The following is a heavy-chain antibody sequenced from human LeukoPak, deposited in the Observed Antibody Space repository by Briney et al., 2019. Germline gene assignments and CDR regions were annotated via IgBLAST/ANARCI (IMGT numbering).Heavy chain of an antibody. V-gene: IGHV1-2*02. J-gene: IGHJ5*02. CDR2: INPNSGDT. CDR1: GYTFTGYN. D-gene: IGHD4-17*01. CDR3: ARPNGDYYNWFDP. Sequence: ASVMVSCKASGYTFTGYNLHWVRHAPRQGLEWMGWINPNSGDTSYAQNFQDRVTLTRDTSISTAYMELTNLRSDDTAVYYCARPNGDYYNWFDPWGQGTLVTVSS.